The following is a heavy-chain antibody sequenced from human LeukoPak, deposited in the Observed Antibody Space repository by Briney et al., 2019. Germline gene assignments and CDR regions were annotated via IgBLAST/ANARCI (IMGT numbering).Heavy chain of an antibody. Sequence: ASVKVSCTASGYTFVNYEINWVRQAPGQGLEWMGWINTNTGNPTYAQGFTGRFVFSLDTSVSTAYLQISSLKAEDTAVYYCARDGSGSYSKTFDYWGQGTLVTVSS. J-gene: IGHJ4*02. V-gene: IGHV7-4-1*02. CDR1: GYTFVNYE. CDR3: ARDGSGSYSKTFDY. CDR2: INTNTGNP. D-gene: IGHD3-10*01.